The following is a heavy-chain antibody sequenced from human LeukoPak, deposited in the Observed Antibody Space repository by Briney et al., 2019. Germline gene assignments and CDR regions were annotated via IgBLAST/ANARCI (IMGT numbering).Heavy chain of an antibody. CDR3: AKGAQDYGDSTTDY. CDR2: ISGSGGRT. D-gene: IGHD4-17*01. Sequence: GGSLRLSCAASEFTFSNYAMSWFRQAPGKGLEWVSVISGSGGRTYYAGSVKGRFTISRDNSKHTLFLQMNSLRVEDTAVYYCAKGAQDYGDSTTDYWGQGTLVTVSS. J-gene: IGHJ4*02. CDR1: EFTFSNYA. V-gene: IGHV3-23*01.